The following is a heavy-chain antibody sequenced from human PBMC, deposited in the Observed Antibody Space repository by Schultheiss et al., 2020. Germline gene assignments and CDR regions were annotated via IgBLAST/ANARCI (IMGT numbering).Heavy chain of an antibody. V-gene: IGHV4-34*12. CDR1: GGSFSIYY. CDR2: IIHSGST. Sequence: SETLSLTCAVYGGSFSIYYWIWIRQSPGNGLEWIGEIIHSGSTYYNPSLKSRVTISVDTSKNQFSLKLSSVTAVDTAMYYCARVGSGYYYRSGMDVWGQGTTVTVSS. J-gene: IGHJ6*02. D-gene: IGHD3-22*01. CDR3: ARVGSGYYYRSGMDV.